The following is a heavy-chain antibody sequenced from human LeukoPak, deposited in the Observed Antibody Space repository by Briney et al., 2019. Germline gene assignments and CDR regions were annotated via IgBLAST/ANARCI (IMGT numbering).Heavy chain of an antibody. Sequence: GGSLRLSCAASGFTFSSYGMHWVRQAPGKGLEWVAFIRYDGSNKYYADSVKGRFTISRDNSKNTLYLQMNSLRAEDTAVYYCAKDSARYNWNWNYGIQIYYFDYWGQGTLVTVSS. CDR1: GFTFSSYG. CDR2: IRYDGSNK. J-gene: IGHJ4*02. CDR3: AKDSARYNWNWNYGIQIYYFDY. D-gene: IGHD1-7*01. V-gene: IGHV3-30*02.